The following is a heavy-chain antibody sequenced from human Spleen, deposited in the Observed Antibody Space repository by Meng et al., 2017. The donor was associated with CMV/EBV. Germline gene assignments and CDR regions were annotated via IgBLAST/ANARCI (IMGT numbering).Heavy chain of an antibody. D-gene: IGHD2-21*01. V-gene: IGHV1-2*02. Sequence: ASVKVSCKASGYTFIGYYMHWVRQAPGQGLEWMGWINPNSGGTNYAQKFQGRVTMTTDTSTSTAYMELRSLRSDDTAVYYCARERVVVWYYYGMDVWGQGTTVTVSS. CDR2: INPNSGGT. CDR1: GYTFIGYY. J-gene: IGHJ6*02. CDR3: ARERVVVWYYYGMDV.